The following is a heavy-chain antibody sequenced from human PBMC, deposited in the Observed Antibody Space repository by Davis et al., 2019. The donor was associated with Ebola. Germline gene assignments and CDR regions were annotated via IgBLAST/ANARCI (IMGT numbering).Heavy chain of an antibody. J-gene: IGHJ4*02. Sequence: SETLSLTCTVSGGSISDSSYYWGWIRQPPGMGLDWIGSIYYSGSTYYNPSLKSRVTISVDTSKNQFSLKLSSVTAADTAVYYCARYSGTAMTPWGQGTLVTVSS. CDR3: ARYSGTAMTP. CDR1: GGSISDSSYY. D-gene: IGHD5-18*01. V-gene: IGHV4-39*07. CDR2: IYYSGST.